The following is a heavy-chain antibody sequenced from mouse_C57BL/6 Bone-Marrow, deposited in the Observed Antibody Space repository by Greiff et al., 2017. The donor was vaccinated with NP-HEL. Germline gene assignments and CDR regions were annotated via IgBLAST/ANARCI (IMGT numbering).Heavy chain of an antibody. CDR2: SRNKANDYTT. CDR1: GFTFSDFY. D-gene: IGHD4-1*01. J-gene: IGHJ1*03. CDR3: ARDNWDWYCDV. Sequence: EVQVVESGGGLVQSGRSLRLSCATSGFTFSDFYMDWVRQAPGKGLELIAASRNKANDYTTEYSASVKGRFIVSRDTSQSILYLQMNALRAEDTAIYYCARDNWDWYCDVWGTGTTVTVSS. V-gene: IGHV7-1*01.